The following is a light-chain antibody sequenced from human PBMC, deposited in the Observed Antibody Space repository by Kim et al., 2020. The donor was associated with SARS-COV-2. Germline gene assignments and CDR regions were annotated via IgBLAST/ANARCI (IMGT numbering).Light chain of an antibody. Sequence: SYELTQPPSVSVSPGQTASITCSGDKLGDKHACWYQQKPGQSPVLVIYQDNKRPSGIPERFSGSYSGNTATLTISGTQAMDEADYYCQAWDTSTTYVFGT. CDR3: QAWDTSTTYV. V-gene: IGLV3-1*01. CDR2: QDN. J-gene: IGLJ1*01. CDR1: KLGDKH.